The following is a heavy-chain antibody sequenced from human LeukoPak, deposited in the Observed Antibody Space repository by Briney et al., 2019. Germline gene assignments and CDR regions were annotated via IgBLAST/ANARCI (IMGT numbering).Heavy chain of an antibody. D-gene: IGHD3-3*01. J-gene: IGHJ4*02. Sequence: PSETLSLTCTVSGGSISSSSYYWGWIRQPPGKGLEWIGSIYYSGSTYYNPSLKSRVTISVDTSKNQFSLKLSSVTAADTAVYYCARWSGTEGYFDYWGQGTLVTVSS. CDR3: ARWSGTEGYFDY. CDR1: GGSISSSSYY. V-gene: IGHV4-39*07. CDR2: IYYSGST.